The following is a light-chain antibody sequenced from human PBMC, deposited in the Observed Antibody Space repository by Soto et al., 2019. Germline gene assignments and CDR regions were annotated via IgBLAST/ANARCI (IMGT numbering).Light chain of an antibody. Sequence: DIQMTQSPSSLSASVGGRVTITCQASQDISNYLNWYQQKPGKAPKLLIYDASNLETGVPSRFSGSVSGTDFALTISSLRPEDFATYYCQQDENFPSTFGPGTKVDIK. V-gene: IGKV1-33*01. J-gene: IGKJ3*01. CDR3: QQDENFPST. CDR2: DAS. CDR1: QDISNY.